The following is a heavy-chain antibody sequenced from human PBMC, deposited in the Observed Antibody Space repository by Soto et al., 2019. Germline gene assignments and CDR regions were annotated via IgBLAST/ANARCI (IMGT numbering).Heavy chain of an antibody. CDR1: GFTFSSYS. Sequence: GGSLRLSCAASGFTFSSYSMSRVRQAPGKGLEWVSAISGSGGSTYYADSVKGRFTISRDNSKNTLYLQMNSLRAEDTAVYYCAKDGVLSTGDWFAPWGQGNLVTVSS. D-gene: IGHD4-4*01. CDR3: AKDGVLSTGDWFAP. V-gene: IGHV3-23*01. CDR2: ISGSGGST. J-gene: IGHJ5*02.